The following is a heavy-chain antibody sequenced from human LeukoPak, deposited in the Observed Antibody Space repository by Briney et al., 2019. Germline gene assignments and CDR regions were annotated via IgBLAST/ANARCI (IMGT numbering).Heavy chain of an antibody. J-gene: IGHJ5*02. CDR1: GGSISSYY. CDR2: IYTSGRT. V-gene: IGHV4-4*07. CDR3: ASEGLWFGELSWFDP. Sequence: AETLSLTCTVSGGSISSYYGSGIRRPAGEGREWIGRIYTSGRTNYNPSLKSRVTMSVDTSKNQFSLKLSSVTAADTAVYYCASEGLWFGELSWFDPWGQGTLVTVSS. D-gene: IGHD3-10*01.